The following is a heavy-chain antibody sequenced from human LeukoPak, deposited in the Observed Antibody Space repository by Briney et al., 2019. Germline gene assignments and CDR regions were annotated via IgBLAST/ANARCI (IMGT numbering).Heavy chain of an antibody. D-gene: IGHD3-22*01. CDR1: GFTFSSYG. V-gene: IGHV3-23*01. Sequence: GGSLRLSCAASGFTFSSYGMHWVRQALGKGLEWVSAISGSGGSTYYADSVKGRFTISRDNSKNTLYLQMNSLRAEDTAVYYCAKEGRYYDSSGYYDYWGQGTLVTVSS. CDR2: ISGSGGST. J-gene: IGHJ4*02. CDR3: AKEGRYYDSSGYYDY.